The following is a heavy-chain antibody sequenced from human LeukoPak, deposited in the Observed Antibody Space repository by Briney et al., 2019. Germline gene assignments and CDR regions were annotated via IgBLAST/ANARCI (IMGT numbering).Heavy chain of an antibody. Sequence: ASVKVSCKASGYTFTGYHLHWVRQAPGQGLEWMGSINPNSGFTNYAQRFQGRVTMTRDTSISTVYMELSRLTSDDTAVYSCARDGGNWYVGYWGQGTLVTVSS. CDR2: INPNSGFT. V-gene: IGHV1-2*02. CDR1: GYTFTGYH. J-gene: IGHJ4*02. D-gene: IGHD1-1*01. CDR3: ARDGGNWYVGY.